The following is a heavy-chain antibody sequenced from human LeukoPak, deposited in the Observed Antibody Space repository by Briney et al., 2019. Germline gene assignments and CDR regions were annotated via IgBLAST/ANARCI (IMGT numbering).Heavy chain of an antibody. CDR1: GGTFSSYA. J-gene: IGHJ4*02. CDR3: ARGQRILTGYYNSHFDY. CDR2: IIPIFGTA. Sequence: GSSVKVSCKASGGTFSSYAISWVRQAPGHGLEWMGGIIPIFGTANYAQKFQGRVTITADKSTSTAYMELSSPRSEDTAVYYCARGQRILTGYYNSHFDYWGQGNLLTVSS. V-gene: IGHV1-69*06. D-gene: IGHD3-9*01.